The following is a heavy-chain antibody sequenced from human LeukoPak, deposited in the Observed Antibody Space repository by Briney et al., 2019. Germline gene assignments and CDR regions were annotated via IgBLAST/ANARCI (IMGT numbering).Heavy chain of an antibody. CDR3: AKVTGDYYDTSGAFDY. CDR2: IWHDGSND. CDR1: GFIFSSYG. Sequence: GGSLRLSCAASGFIFSSYGMHWVRQAPGKGLEWVARIWHDGSNDDYADPVKGRFTISRDNSKNTLYLQMNSLRAEDTAIYYCAKVTGDYYDTSGAFDYWGQGTLVTVSS. V-gene: IGHV3-33*06. J-gene: IGHJ4*02. D-gene: IGHD3-22*01.